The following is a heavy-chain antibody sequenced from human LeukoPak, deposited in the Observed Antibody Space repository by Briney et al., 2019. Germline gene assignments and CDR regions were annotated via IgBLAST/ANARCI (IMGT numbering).Heavy chain of an antibody. D-gene: IGHD3-10*01. V-gene: IGHV3-49*04. CDR1: GFTFSSYG. CDR2: IRSMAHGGTT. CDR3: ARGAMVRGANYYFDY. J-gene: IGHJ4*02. Sequence: PGGSLRLSCAASGFTFSSYGMHWVRQAPGKGLEWVSFIRSMAHGGTTEYAASVKGRFTISRDDSKGIAYLQMSSLKTGDTAVYYCARGAMVRGANYYFDYWGQGALVTVSS.